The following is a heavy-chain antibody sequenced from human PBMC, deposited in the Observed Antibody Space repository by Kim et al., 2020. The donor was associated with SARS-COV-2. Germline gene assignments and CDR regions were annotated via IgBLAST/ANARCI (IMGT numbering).Heavy chain of an antibody. CDR2: IYYSGST. V-gene: IGHV4-39*07. CDR3: ARVPGGSPLDYYGSGSSTMFDY. J-gene: IGHJ4*02. CDR1: GGSISSSSYY. Sequence: SETLSLTCTVSGGSISSSSYYWGWIRQPPGKGLEWIGSIYYSGSTYYNPSLKSRVTISVDTSKNQFSLKLSSVTAADTAVYYCARVPGGSPLDYYGSGSSTMFDYWGQGTLVTVSS. D-gene: IGHD3-10*01.